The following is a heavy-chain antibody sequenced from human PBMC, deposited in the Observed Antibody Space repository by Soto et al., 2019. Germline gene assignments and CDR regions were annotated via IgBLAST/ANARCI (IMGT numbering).Heavy chain of an antibody. D-gene: IGHD2-21*02. J-gene: IGHJ4*01. V-gene: IGHV5-51*01. CDR1: GYSLTTHR. CDR2: IYPADSDA. CDR3: VRQETVTAPVRGMNFVC. Sequence: GQSLKISCKADGYSLTTHRNGWVRQLPGRGLEWVAVIYPADSDARYSPSFRGRGTISVDISINTVYLQWRSLKASDTAIYFCVRQETVTAPVRGMNFVCWG.